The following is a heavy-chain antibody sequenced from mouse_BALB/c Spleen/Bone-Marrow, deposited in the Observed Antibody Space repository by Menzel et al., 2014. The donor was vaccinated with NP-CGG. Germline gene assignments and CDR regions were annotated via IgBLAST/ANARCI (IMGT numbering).Heavy chain of an antibody. CDR3: TREELAYFFDY. J-gene: IGHJ2*01. Sequence: EVKLMESGPGLVKPSESLSLTCSVTGYSITSGYYWNWIRQFPGNNLEWMGYINYDGTDYYNPSLKNRISITRDTSKNQLFLKLNSVTTEDTATYFCTREELAYFFDYWGQGTTLTVSS. V-gene: IGHV3-6*02. D-gene: IGHD4-1*01. CDR1: GYSITSGYY. CDR2: INYDGTD.